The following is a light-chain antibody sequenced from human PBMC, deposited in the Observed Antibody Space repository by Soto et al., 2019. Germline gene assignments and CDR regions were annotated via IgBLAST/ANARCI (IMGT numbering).Light chain of an antibody. Sequence: PGERATLSCRASQSVSSYLAWYQQKPGQAPRLLIYDASNRATGIPARFSGSGSGTDFTLTISSLEPEDFAVYYCQQRSNWPPEVTFGGGTKVEIK. J-gene: IGKJ4*01. V-gene: IGKV3-11*01. CDR1: QSVSSY. CDR3: QQRSNWPPEVT. CDR2: DAS.